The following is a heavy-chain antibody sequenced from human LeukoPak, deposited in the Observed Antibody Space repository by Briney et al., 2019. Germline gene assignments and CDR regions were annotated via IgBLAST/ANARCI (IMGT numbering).Heavy chain of an antibody. D-gene: IGHD3-22*01. J-gene: IGHJ3*02. V-gene: IGHV1-2*02. CDR3: AKDSGFLDAFDI. CDR2: INPNRGST. CDR1: GYTLTGYY. Sequence: ASVKVSCKASGYTLTGYYMHWVRQAPGQGLEWMGWINPNRGSTNYAQKFQGRVTMTRDTSISTAYMELSRLTSDDTAVYYCAKDSGFLDAFDIWGQGTMVTVSS.